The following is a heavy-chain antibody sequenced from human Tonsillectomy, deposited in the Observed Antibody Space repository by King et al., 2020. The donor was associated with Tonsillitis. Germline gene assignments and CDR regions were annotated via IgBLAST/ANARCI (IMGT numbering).Heavy chain of an antibody. V-gene: IGHV3-30-3*01. CDR3: ARRSEASGTYYGMDV. CDR2: ISYDGNRK. CDR1: GFTFSHYA. Sequence: VQLVESGGGVVQPGRSLRLSCAASGFTFSHYAMYWVRQAPGKGLEWVAVISYDGNRKYYVDSVKGRFTISRDNSENTLSLQMNSLTAEDTAVYYCARRSEASGTYYGMDVWVQETTVTLSS. D-gene: IGHD6-13*01. J-gene: IGHJ6*01.